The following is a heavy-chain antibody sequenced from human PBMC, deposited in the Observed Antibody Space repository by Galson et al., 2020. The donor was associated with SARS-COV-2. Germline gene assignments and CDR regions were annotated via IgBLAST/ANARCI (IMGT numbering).Heavy chain of an antibody. CDR2: ISWDSAKT. CDR3: AKDIVGGGYLRMFEY. D-gene: IGHD1-26*01. Sequence: GGSLRLSCEGSGFTFDDFAMHWVRQPPGKGLEWVSSISWDSAKTGYADSVKGRFTISRDNAKNSLYLQMNSLRAEDTALYYCAKDIVGGGYLRMFEYWGQGALVTVSA. CDR1: GFTFDDFA. V-gene: IGHV3-9*01. J-gene: IGHJ4*02.